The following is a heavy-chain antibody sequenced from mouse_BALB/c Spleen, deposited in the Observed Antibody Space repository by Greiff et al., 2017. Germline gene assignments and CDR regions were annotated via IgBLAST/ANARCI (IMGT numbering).Heavy chain of an antibody. V-gene: IGHV1S81*02. CDR1: GYTFTSYW. Sequence: QVQLQQPGAELVKPGASVKLSCKASGYTFTSYWMHWVKQRPGQGLEWIGEINPSNGRTNYNEKFKSKATLTVDKSSSTAYMQLSSLTSEDSAVYYCARAPFAYWGQGTLVTVSA. CDR2: INPSNGRT. CDR3: ARAPFAY. J-gene: IGHJ3*01.